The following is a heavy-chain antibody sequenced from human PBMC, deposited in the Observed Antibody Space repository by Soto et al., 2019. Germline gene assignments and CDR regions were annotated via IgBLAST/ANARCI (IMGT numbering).Heavy chain of an antibody. J-gene: IGHJ3*02. Sequence: ASVKVSCKASGGTFSSYTISWVRQAPGQGLEWMGRIIPILRIANYAQKFQGRVTITADKSTSTAYMELSSLRSEDTAVYYCAPSQERERPHEAFDIGGQGKRVTVS. V-gene: IGHV1-69*02. CDR2: IIPILRIA. CDR3: APSQERERPHEAFDI. CDR1: GGTFSSYT. D-gene: IGHD1-1*01.